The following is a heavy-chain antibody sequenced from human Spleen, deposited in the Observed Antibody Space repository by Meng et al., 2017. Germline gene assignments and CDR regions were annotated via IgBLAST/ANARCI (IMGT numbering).Heavy chain of an antibody. CDR2: IIPIFGTA. Sequence: VRLGQPGAEVKKPGSSVKVSCKASGGTFSSYAISWVRQAPGQGLEWMGGIIPIFGTANYAQKFQGRVTITADESTSTAYMELSSLRSEDTAVYYCARGSTSAGYSSGWYHFDYWGQGTLVTVSS. V-gene: IGHV1-69*01. J-gene: IGHJ4*02. D-gene: IGHD6-19*01. CDR3: ARGSTSAGYSSGWYHFDY. CDR1: GGTFSSYA.